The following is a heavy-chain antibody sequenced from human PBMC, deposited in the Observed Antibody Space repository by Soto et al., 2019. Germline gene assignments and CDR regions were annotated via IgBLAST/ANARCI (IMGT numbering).Heavy chain of an antibody. D-gene: IGHD2-2*01. CDR2: IYYSGRT. J-gene: IGHJ6*03. Sequence: SETLSLTCTVSGGSISSYYWSWIRQPPGKGLEWIGYIYYSGRTNYNPSLKSRVTISVDTSKNQFSLKLSSVTAADTAVYYCARADYCSSTSCYDYYYYMDVWGKGTTVTVSS. CDR1: GGSISSYY. CDR3: ARADYCSSTSCYDYYYYMDV. V-gene: IGHV4-59*01.